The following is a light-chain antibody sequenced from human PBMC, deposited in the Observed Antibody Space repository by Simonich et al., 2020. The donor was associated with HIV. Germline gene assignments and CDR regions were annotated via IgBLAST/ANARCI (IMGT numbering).Light chain of an antibody. Sequence: DIQMTQSPYSLSASVGDRVTITCQASQVIYNYLNWYQQNQGKAPKLLIYGAFNLETGFPSRFSGNGSGTHFTFTINSLQPEDVATYYCQQYDNLPWTFGQGTKVEIK. CDR2: GAF. CDR3: QQYDNLPWT. V-gene: IGKV1-33*01. J-gene: IGKJ1*01. CDR1: QVIYNY.